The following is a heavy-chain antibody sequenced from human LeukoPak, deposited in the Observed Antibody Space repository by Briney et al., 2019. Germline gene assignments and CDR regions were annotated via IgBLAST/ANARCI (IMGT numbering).Heavy chain of an antibody. V-gene: IGHV4-61*05. CDR2: MYYRGSS. J-gene: IGHJ4*02. Sequence: SETLSHTCTVSGGSISSSNYYWSWIRQPPGKGLEGIGYMYYRGSSNYNPSLKSRVTISVDTSKNQFSLKLSSVTAADTAVYYCARHSSGWGGYFDYWGQGTLVTVSS. CDR3: ARHSSGWGGYFDY. D-gene: IGHD6-19*01. CDR1: GGSISSSNYY.